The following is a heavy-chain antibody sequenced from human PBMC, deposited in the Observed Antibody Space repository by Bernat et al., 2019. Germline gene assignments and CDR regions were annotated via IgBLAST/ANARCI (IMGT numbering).Heavy chain of an antibody. CDR1: GFTFSSYG. V-gene: IGHV3-33*01. J-gene: IGHJ4*02. D-gene: IGHD2-15*01. CDR2: IWYDGSNK. Sequence: QVQLVESGGGVVQPGRSLRLSCAASGFTFSSYGMHWVRQAPGKGLEGVAVIWYDGSNKYYADSVKGRFTISRDNSKNTLYLQMNSLRAEDTAVYYCARVYCSGGSCYSGDLDYWGQGTLVTVSS. CDR3: ARVYCSGGSCYSGDLDY.